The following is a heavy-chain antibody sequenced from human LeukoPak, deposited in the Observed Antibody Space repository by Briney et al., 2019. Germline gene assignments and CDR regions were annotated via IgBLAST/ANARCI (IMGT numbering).Heavy chain of an antibody. CDR1: GRSISSRGYY. Sequence: SESLSPTCTVSGRSISSRGYYWGWVRQPPGKGLEWIGTIFYAGNTCYSPSLKSRVTMSVDTSKYQFSLKLTSVTPADTAVYYCARDSIPLAFDVWGQGTMVAVSS. D-gene: IGHD3-3*02. J-gene: IGHJ3*01. V-gene: IGHV4-39*02. CDR3: ARDSIPLAFDV. CDR2: IFYAGNT.